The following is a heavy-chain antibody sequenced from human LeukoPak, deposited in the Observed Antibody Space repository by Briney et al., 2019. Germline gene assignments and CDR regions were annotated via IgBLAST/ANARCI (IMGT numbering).Heavy chain of an antibody. Sequence: ASVKVSCKASGGTFSSYAISWVRQAPGQGLEWMGGIIPIFGTANYAQKFQGRVTITADESTSTAYMELSSLRSEDTAVYYCARGIVGATVYFGYWGQETLVTVSS. CDR2: IIPIFGTA. CDR3: ARGIVGATVYFGY. D-gene: IGHD1-26*01. V-gene: IGHV1-69*13. CDR1: GGTFSSYA. J-gene: IGHJ4*02.